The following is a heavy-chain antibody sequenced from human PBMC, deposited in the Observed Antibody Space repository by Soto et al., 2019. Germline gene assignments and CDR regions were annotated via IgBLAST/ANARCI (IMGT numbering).Heavy chain of an antibody. J-gene: IGHJ5*01. CDR2: MTPDSGDT. CDR1: GHTLASYD. CDR3: ARDPFYGWFDS. V-gene: IGHV1-8*01. D-gene: IGHD3-16*01. Sequence: QVQLVQSGAEVRKPGASVKVSCKASGHTLASYDINWVRQATGQGLEWMGWMTPDSGDTGYAQKFRGRVTMTWDTSMTTAYMELSSLRSDDTAVYYCARDPFYGWFDSWGQGTLVTVSS.